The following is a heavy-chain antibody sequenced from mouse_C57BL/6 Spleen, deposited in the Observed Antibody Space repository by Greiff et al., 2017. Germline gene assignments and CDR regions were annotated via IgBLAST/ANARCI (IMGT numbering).Heavy chain of an antibody. CDR2: IDPSDSYT. CDR3: AIGDVGNYVDY. V-gene: IGHV1-69*01. Sequence: VQLQQPGAELVMPGASVKLSCKASGYTFTSYWMHWVKQRPGQGLEWIGEIDPSDSYTNYNQKFKGKSTLTVDKSSSTAYMQLSSLTSEDSAVYYCAIGDVGNYVDYWGQGTTLTVSS. J-gene: IGHJ2*01. CDR1: GYTFTSYW. D-gene: IGHD3-1*01.